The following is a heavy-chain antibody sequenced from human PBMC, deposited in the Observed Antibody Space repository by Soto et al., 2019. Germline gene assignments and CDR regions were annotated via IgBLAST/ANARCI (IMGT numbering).Heavy chain of an antibody. D-gene: IGHD3-10*01. CDR3: ARRSYYYGSGSYLFDY. CDR2: IDPSDSYT. V-gene: IGHV5-10-1*01. CDR1: GYSFTSYW. Sequence: PGESLKISCKGSGYSFTSYWISWVRQMPGKGLEWMGRIDPSDSYTNYSPSFQGHVTISTDKSISTAYLQWSSLKASDTAMYYCARRSYYYGSGSYLFDYWGQGTLVTVSS. J-gene: IGHJ4*02.